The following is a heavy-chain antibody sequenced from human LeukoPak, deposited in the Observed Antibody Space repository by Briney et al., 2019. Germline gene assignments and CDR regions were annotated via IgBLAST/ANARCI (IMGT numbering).Heavy chain of an antibody. J-gene: IGHJ4*02. Sequence: GASVKVSCKVSGYTFTDYYMHWVQQAPGKGLEWMGLVDPEDGETIYAEKFQGRVTITADTSTDTAYMELSSLGSEDTAVYYCATVDTAMVNGVDYWGQGTLVTVSS. CDR3: ATVDTAMVNGVDY. D-gene: IGHD5-18*01. CDR1: GYTFTDYY. CDR2: VDPEDGET. V-gene: IGHV1-69-2*01.